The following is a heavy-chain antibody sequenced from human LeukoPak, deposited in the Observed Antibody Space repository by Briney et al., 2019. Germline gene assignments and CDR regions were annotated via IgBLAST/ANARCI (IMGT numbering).Heavy chain of an antibody. D-gene: IGHD3-10*01. CDR2: IYPGDSDT. Sequence: GESLKISCKGSGYSFTSYWIGWVRQMPGKGLEWMGIIYPGDSDTRYSPSFQGQVTISADESISTAYLQWSSLKASDTAMYYCARPPYGYYGSGSPYYFDYWGQGTLVTVSS. J-gene: IGHJ4*02. V-gene: IGHV5-51*01. CDR1: GYSFTSYW. CDR3: ARPPYGYYGSGSPYYFDY.